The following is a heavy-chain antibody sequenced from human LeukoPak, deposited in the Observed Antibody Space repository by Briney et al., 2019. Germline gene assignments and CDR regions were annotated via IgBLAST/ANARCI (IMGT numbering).Heavy chain of an antibody. J-gene: IGHJ4*02. CDR1: GFTFSSYE. Sequence: PGGSLRLSCGVSGFTFSSYEMNWVRQAPGKGLEWVSYISSGGSAIYYADSVKGRFTISRDNAKNSLYLQMNSLRAEDTAVYYCARNDYSSSSYFYWGQGTLVTVSS. CDR2: ISSGGSAI. CDR3: ARNDYSSSSYFY. V-gene: IGHV3-48*03. D-gene: IGHD6-6*01.